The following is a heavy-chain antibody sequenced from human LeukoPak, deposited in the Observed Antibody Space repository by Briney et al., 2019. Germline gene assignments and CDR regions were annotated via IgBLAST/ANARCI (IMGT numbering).Heavy chain of an antibody. CDR2: INHSGST. Sequence: SETLSLTCAVYGGSFSGYYWSWIRQPPGKGLEWIGEINHSGSTNYNPSLKSRVTISVDTSKNQFSLKLSSVTAADTAAYYCARLQSSIASDYWGQGTLVTVSS. J-gene: IGHJ4*02. V-gene: IGHV4-34*01. CDR3: ARLQSSIASDY. D-gene: IGHD6-6*01. CDR1: GGSFSGYY.